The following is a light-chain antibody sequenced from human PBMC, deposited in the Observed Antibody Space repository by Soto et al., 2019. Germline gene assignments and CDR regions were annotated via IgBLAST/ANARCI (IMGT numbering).Light chain of an antibody. CDR3: QQRSNWPPSIT. Sequence: EIVLTQSPATLSLSPGERATLSCRARQSVSSYVAWYQQKPGQAPRLLIYDASNRATGIPARFSGSGSGTDFTLTISSLEPEDFAVYYCQQRSNWPPSITFGQGTRLEIK. V-gene: IGKV3-11*01. CDR2: DAS. CDR1: QSVSSY. J-gene: IGKJ5*01.